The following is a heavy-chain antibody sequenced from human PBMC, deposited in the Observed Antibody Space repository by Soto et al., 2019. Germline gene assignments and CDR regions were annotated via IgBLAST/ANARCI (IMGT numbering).Heavy chain of an antibody. CDR2: THCSGDT. CDR1: GGPFPNGGYY. D-gene: IGHD3-16*01. Sequence: LSLTCTVSGGPFPNGGYYWSWIRQEPGKGLEWIGYTHCSGDTSYNPSLRSRVTISTDTSKTQFSLRLRSVTSADTAVYYCARGDSQVSSVFDYWGQGMLVTVSS. CDR3: ARGDSQVSSVFDY. V-gene: IGHV4-31*03. J-gene: IGHJ4*02.